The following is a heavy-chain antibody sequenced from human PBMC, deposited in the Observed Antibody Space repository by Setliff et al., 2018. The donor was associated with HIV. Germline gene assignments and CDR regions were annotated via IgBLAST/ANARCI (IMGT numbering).Heavy chain of an antibody. CDR1: GGSISSSSYY. J-gene: IGHJ6*02. V-gene: IGHV4-39*01. CDR2: IYYSGST. Sequence: SETLSLTCTVSGGSISSSSYYWGWIRQPPGKGLEWIGSIYYSGSTYYNPSLKSRLTLSVDTSKSQFSLRLASVTAADTAVYYCARRGDFFYYAMDVWGQGTTVTVSS. CDR3: ARRGDFFYYAMDV.